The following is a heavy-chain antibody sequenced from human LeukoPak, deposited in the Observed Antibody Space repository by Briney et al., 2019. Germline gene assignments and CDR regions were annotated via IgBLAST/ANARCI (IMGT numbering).Heavy chain of an antibody. V-gene: IGHV3-48*04. CDR1: GFTFSSYS. J-gene: IGHJ4*02. CDR2: ISSSSSTI. Sequence: GGSLRLSCAASGFTFSSYSMNWVRQAPGKGLEWVSYISSSSSTIYYADSVKGRFTISRDIAKNSLYLQMNSLRAEDTAVYYCASQWRYYYDSSGYYPDYWGQGTLVTVSS. CDR3: ASQWRYYYDSSGYYPDY. D-gene: IGHD3-22*01.